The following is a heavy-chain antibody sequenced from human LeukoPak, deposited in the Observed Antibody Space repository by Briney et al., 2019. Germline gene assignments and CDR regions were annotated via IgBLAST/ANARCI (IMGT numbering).Heavy chain of an antibody. CDR1: GGTFSSYA. Sequence: GASVKVSRKASGGTFSSYAISWVRQAPGQGLEWVGGIIPIFGTANYAQKFQGRVTITADESTSTAYMELSSLRSEDTAVYYCARGRYYGSGSYSYPDYWGQGTLVTVSS. CDR2: IIPIFGTA. CDR3: ARGRYYGSGSYSYPDY. V-gene: IGHV1-69*13. D-gene: IGHD3-10*01. J-gene: IGHJ4*02.